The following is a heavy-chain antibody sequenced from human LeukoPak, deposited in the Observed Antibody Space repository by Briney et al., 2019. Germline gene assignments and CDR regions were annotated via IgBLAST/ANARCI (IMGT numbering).Heavy chain of an antibody. Sequence: GGSLRLSCAASGFTFSSFAMSWVRQAPGKGLEWVSAISGSGGSTYYADSVKGRFTISRDNSKNTLYLQMNSLRAEDTAVYYCAKEQVSVLLWFGELLTAPYYFDYWGQGTLVTVSS. J-gene: IGHJ4*02. CDR2: ISGSGGST. D-gene: IGHD3-10*01. CDR3: AKEQVSVLLWFGELLTAPYYFDY. CDR1: GFTFSSFA. V-gene: IGHV3-23*01.